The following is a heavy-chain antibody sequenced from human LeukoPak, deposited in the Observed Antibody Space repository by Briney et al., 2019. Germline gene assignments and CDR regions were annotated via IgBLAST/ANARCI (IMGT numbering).Heavy chain of an antibody. CDR1: GGSFSGYY. Sequence: SETLSLTCAVYGGSFSGYYWSWIRQPPGKGLEWIGEINHSGSTNYNPSLKSRVTISVDTSKNQFSPKLSSVTAADTAGYYCGRGRKQGYSRAWSGVRPFDIWGQATMLTVSS. CDR3: GRGRKQGYSRAWSGVRPFDI. V-gene: IGHV4-34*01. D-gene: IGHD6-19*01. J-gene: IGHJ3*02. CDR2: INHSGST.